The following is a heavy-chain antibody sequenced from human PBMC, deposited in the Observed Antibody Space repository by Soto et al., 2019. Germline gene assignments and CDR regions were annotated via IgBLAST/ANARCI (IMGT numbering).Heavy chain of an antibody. CDR3: AAAATKYYYYGMDV. CDR2: VIPIFGTA. J-gene: IGHJ6*02. Sequence: SVKVSCKASGGTFSSYAISWVRQAPGQGLEWMGGVIPIFGTANYAQKLQGRVTITADESTSTAYMELSSLRSEDTAVYYCAAAATKYYYYGMDVWGQGTTVTVSS. V-gene: IGHV1-69*13. D-gene: IGHD2-15*01. CDR1: GGTFSSYA.